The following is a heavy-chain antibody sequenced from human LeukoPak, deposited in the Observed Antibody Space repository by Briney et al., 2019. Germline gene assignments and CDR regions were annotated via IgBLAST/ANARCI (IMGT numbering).Heavy chain of an antibody. V-gene: IGHV5-51*01. Sequence: GESLKISCKGSGYSFTSYWVGWVRQMPGKGLEWMGIIYPGDSDTRYSPSFQGQVTISADKSISTAYLQWSSLKASDTAMYYCARQEWAAAGRPGGFDYWGQGTLVTVSS. D-gene: IGHD6-13*01. CDR3: ARQEWAAAGRPGGFDY. CDR1: GYSFTSYW. J-gene: IGHJ4*02. CDR2: IYPGDSDT.